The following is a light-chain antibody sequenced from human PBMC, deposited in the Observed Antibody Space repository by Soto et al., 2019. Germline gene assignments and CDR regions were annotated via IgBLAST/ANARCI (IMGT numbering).Light chain of an antibody. CDR1: QGIGSD. CDR2: AAS. J-gene: IGKJ1*01. Sequence: SVGDRVTITFRASQGIGSDLSWYTPKPGKAPKILIYAASTLQTGVPSRFSGSASGTDFTLTISSLQSDDFATYYCPQYESYRTFGQGTKVDIK. V-gene: IGKV1-9*01. CDR3: PQYESYRT.